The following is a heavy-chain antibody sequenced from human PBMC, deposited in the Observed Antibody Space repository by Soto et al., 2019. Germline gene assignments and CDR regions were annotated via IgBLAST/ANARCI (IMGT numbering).Heavy chain of an antibody. CDR1: GGSVSSDIYY. D-gene: IGHD3-16*02. CDR3: ARGEVSSDGFDP. CDR2: VFYSGNT. V-gene: IGHV4-61*01. J-gene: IGHJ5*02. Sequence: QVQLQESGPGLVKPSETLSLTCTVSGGSVSSDIYYWSWIRQPPGKGLEWIGYVFYSGNTKYNPSLKSRVTISVDTSKNQFSLNLNSVTAADTAVYYCARGEVSSDGFDPWGQGTLVTVSS.